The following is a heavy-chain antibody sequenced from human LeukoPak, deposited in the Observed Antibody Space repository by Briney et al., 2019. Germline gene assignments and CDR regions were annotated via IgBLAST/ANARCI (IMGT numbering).Heavy chain of an antibody. CDR2: INHSGST. D-gene: IGHD3-10*01. J-gene: IGHJ4*02. CDR3: ARGSYYGSGSYVLDFDY. CDR1: GGSFSGYY. V-gene: IGHV4-34*01. Sequence: PSETLPLTCAVYGGSFSGYYWSWIRQPPGKGLEWIGEINHSGSTNYNPSLKSRVTISVDTSKNQFSLKLSSVTAADTAVYYCARGSYYGSGSYVLDFDYWGQGTLVTVSS.